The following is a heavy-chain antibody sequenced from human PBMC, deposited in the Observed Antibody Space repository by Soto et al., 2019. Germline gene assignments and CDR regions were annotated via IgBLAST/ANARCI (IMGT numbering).Heavy chain of an antibody. CDR3: AKAADFWSGYNLDY. CDR1: GFTFSSYA. J-gene: IGHJ4*02. D-gene: IGHD3-3*01. V-gene: IGHV3-23*01. CDR2: ISGSGGST. Sequence: GGSLRLSCAASGFTFSSYAMSWVRQAPGKGLEWVSAISGSGGSTHYADSVKGRFTISRDNSKNTLYLQMNSLRAEDTAVYYCAKAADFWSGYNLDYWGQGTLVTVSS.